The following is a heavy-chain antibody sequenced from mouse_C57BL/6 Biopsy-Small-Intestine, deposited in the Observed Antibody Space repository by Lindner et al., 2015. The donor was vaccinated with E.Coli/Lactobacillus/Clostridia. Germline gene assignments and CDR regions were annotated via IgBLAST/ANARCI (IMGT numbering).Heavy chain of an antibody. Sequence: LQESGGGLVKPGGSLKLSCAASGFTFSSYAMSWVRQTPEKRLEWVATISDGGSYTYYPDNVKGRFTISRDNAKNNLYLQMSHLKSEDTAMYYCARDRSSGYWYFDVWGTGTTVTVSS. CDR2: ISDGGSYT. J-gene: IGHJ1*03. CDR3: ARDRSSGYWYFDV. CDR1: GFTFSSYA. D-gene: IGHD3-2*02. V-gene: IGHV5-4*01.